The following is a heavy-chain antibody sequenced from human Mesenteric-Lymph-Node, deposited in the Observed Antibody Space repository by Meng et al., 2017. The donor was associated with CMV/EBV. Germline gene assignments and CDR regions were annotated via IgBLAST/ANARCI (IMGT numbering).Heavy chain of an antibody. V-gene: IGHV7-4-1*02. CDR1: GYTFNSYG. D-gene: IGHD6-13*01. CDR2: INTNTGNP. J-gene: IGHJ2*01. Sequence: SGYTFNSYGINWVRQAPGQGLEWMGWINTNTGNPTYAQGFTGRFVFSLDTSVSTAYLQISSLKAEDTAVYYCARRTAAGAGWYFDLWGRGTLVTVSS. CDR3: ARRTAAGAGWYFDL.